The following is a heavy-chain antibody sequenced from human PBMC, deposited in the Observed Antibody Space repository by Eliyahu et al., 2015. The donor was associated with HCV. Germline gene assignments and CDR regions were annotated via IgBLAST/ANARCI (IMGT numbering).Heavy chain of an antibody. CDR1: GFXFXNXW. V-gene: IGHV3-15*01. CDR2: IKSKTDGGTT. CDR3: TTGYYYDSSGFATFDI. D-gene: IGHD3-22*01. J-gene: IGHJ3*02. Sequence: EVQLVESGGGLVKPGGSLRLSCAAXGFXFXNXWRSWVRQAPGKGLEWVGRIKSKTDGGTTDYAAPVKGRFTISRDDSKNTLYLQMNSLKTEDTAVYYCTTGYYYDSSGFATFDIWGQGTMVTVSS.